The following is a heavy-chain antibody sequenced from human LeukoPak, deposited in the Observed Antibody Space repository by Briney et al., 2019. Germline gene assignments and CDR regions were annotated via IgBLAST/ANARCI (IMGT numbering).Heavy chain of an antibody. CDR2: IWYDGSNK. J-gene: IGHJ4*02. Sequence: GGSLRLSCAASGFTFSSYGMQWVRQAPGKGLEWVAVIWYDGSNKYYADSVKGRFTISRDNSKNTLYLQMNSLRAEDTAVYYCARGLYDFRASSPYDYWGQGTLVTVSS. V-gene: IGHV3-33*01. CDR1: GFTFSSYG. CDR3: ARGLYDFRASSPYDY. D-gene: IGHD2/OR15-2a*01.